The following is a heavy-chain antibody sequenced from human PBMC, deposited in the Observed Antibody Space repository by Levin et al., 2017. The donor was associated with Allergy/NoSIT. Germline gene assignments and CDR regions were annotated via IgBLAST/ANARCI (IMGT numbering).Heavy chain of an antibody. D-gene: IGHD3-10*01. Sequence: SLKISCAASGFTFDDYAMHWVRQAPGKGLEWVSGISWNSGSIGYADSVKGRFTISRDNAKNSLYLQMNSPRTEDTALYYCARDNIGLPDACDIWGEGTMVIVSS. CDR3: ARDNIGLPDACDI. J-gene: IGHJ3*02. CDR1: GFTFDDYA. V-gene: IGHV3-9*01. CDR2: ISWNSGSI.